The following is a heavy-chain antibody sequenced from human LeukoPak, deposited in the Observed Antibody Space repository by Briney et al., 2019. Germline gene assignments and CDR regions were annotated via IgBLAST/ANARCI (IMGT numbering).Heavy chain of an antibody. J-gene: IGHJ4*02. V-gene: IGHV3-48*02. CDR3: ARDSGIDS. D-gene: IGHD6-25*01. Sequence: GGSLRLSCVASGFTFSIYSMTWVRQAPGKGLEWVSYITGSSSTIYYADSVKGRFTVSRDNAKNSLYLQMNSLRDDDTAVYYCARDSGIDSWGQGTVVTVSS. CDR1: GFTFSIYS. CDR2: ITGSSSTI.